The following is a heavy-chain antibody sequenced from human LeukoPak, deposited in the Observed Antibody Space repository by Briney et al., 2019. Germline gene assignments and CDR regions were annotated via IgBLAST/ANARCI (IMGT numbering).Heavy chain of an antibody. V-gene: IGHV3-23*01. CDR1: GFTFSTFA. J-gene: IGHJ4*02. CDR3: AKSSPPPLSY. Sequence: GGSLRLSCAASGFTFSTFAMIWVRQPPGKGLEWVSSIFPSGGEIHYADSVRGRFTISRDNSKNTLYLQMNSLRAEDTAVYYCAKSSPPPLSYWGQGTLVTVSS. CDR2: IFPSGGEI.